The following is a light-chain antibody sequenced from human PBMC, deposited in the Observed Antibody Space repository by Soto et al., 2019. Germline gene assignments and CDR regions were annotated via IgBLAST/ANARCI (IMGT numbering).Light chain of an antibody. J-gene: IGLJ1*01. V-gene: IGLV2-14*01. CDR2: DVS. CDR1: SGDVGAYNY. Sequence: QSALTQPASVSGSPGQSITISCTGTSGDVGAYNYVSWYQQHPGKAPRLMIYDVSNRPSGASNRFSGSKSGNTASLTVSGLQADDEADYYCSAYAGSNTFVFGTGTKVTVL. CDR3: SAYAGSNTFV.